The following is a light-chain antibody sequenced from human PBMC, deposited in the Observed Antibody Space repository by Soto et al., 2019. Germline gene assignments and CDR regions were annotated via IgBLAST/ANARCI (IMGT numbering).Light chain of an antibody. Sequence: DIQMTQSPSTLSASVGDRVTITCRASQSISSWLAWYQQKPGKAPKLLIYRASSLESGVQSRFSGSGSGTEFTLTISSLPPDDFATYYCQQYNSYLLTFGPGTTVDIK. CDR3: QQYNSYLLT. CDR2: RAS. V-gene: IGKV1-5*03. J-gene: IGKJ3*01. CDR1: QSISSW.